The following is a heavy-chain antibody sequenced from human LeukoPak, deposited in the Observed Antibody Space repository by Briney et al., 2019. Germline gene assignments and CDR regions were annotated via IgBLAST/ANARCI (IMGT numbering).Heavy chain of an antibody. D-gene: IGHD6-13*01. J-gene: IGHJ6*02. Sequence: PGGSLRLSCAASGFTFSDYYMHWIRQAPGKGLEWLSYISSSGSTKNYADSVKGRFTISRDNAKNSLYLQMNSLRAEDTAVYYCARVQYSSSWGYYYYGMDVWGQGTTVTVSS. CDR3: ARVQYSSSWGYYYYGMDV. CDR2: ISSSGSTK. CDR1: GFTFSDYY. V-gene: IGHV3-11*04.